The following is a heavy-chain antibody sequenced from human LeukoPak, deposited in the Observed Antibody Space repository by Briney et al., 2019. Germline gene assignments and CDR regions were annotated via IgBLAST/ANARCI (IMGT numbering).Heavy chain of an antibody. CDR2: ISSDGDRT. CDR3: ARRHSSSWYTYFDF. V-gene: IGHV3-64*01. J-gene: IGHJ4*02. D-gene: IGHD6-13*01. CDR1: GFTFSTYP. Sequence: GGSLRLPCAASGFTFSTYPMHWVRQAPGKGLEYVSAISSDGDRTSYANSVKGRFTISRDNSKNTLFLQMGSLRAEDMAVYYCARRHSSSWYTYFDFWGQGTLVTVSS.